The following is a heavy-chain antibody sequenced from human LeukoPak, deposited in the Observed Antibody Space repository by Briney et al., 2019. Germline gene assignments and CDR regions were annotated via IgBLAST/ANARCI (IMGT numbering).Heavy chain of an antibody. V-gene: IGHV4-59*01. CDR3: ARGGYYGSGNDFRFDP. D-gene: IGHD3-10*01. CDR1: GGSISSYY. Sequence: SETLSLTCTVSGGSISSYYWSWIRQPPGKGLEWIGYIYYSGSTNYKPSLKSRVTISVDTSKNQFSLKLSSVPAADTAVYYCARGGYYGSGNDFRFDPWGQGTLVTVSS. CDR2: IYYSGST. J-gene: IGHJ5*02.